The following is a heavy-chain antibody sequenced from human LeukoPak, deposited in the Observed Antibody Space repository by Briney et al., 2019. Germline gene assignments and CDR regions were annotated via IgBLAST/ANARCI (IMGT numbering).Heavy chain of an antibody. D-gene: IGHD6-13*01. CDR1: GGSISSSSYY. J-gene: IGHJ4*02. CDR2: IYYSGST. Sequence: SETLSLTCTVSGGSISSSSYYWGWIRQPPGKGLEWIGSIYYSGSTYYNPSLKSRVTISVDTSKNQLSLKLSSVTAADTAVYYCARADRVAAGAGTENYVHYWGQGTLVTVS. V-gene: IGHV4-39*01. CDR3: ARADRVAAGAGTENYVHY.